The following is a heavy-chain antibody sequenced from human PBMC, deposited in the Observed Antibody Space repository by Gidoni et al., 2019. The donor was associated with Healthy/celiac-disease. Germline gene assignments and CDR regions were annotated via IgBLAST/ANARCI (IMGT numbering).Heavy chain of an antibody. CDR1: GFTFGAYA. Sequence: EVQLVESGGGLVKPGRSLRLYCTASGFTFGAYAMSWFRQAPGKGLEWVGFIRSKAYGGTTEYAASVKGRFTISRDDSKSIAYLQMNSLKTEDTAVYYCTRGDGSYTTADAFDIWGQGTMVTVSS. D-gene: IGHD1-26*01. CDR2: IRSKAYGGTT. CDR3: TRGDGSYTTADAFDI. J-gene: IGHJ3*02. V-gene: IGHV3-49*05.